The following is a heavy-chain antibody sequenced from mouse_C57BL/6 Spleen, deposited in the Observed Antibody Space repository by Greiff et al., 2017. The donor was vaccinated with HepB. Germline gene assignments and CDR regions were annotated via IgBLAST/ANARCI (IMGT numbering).Heavy chain of an antibody. CDR1: GYTFTSYW. J-gene: IGHJ2*01. D-gene: IGHD2-4*01. V-gene: IGHV1-64*01. CDR2: IHPNSGST. Sequence: VQLQQPGAELVKPGASVKLSCKASGYTFTSYWMHWVKQRPGQGLEWIGMIHPNSGSTNYNEKFKSKATLTVDKSSSTAYMQRSSLTSEDSAVYYCARGDYDYDGDYWGQGTTLTVSS. CDR3: ARGDYDYDGDY.